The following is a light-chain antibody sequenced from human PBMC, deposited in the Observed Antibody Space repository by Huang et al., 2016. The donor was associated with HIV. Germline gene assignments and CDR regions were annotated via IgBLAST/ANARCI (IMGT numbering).Light chain of an antibody. J-gene: IGKJ4*01. CDR3: QQYNTYPLT. V-gene: IGKV1-5*03. Sequence: DIQMTQSPSTLSASIGDRVTITCRSGQSLSVWLAWYQQKPGKAPKLLIYKASSLESEVPSRFSGSGSGTEFTLTISNLQPDDFATYYCQQYNTYPLTFGGGTKVEIK. CDR2: KAS. CDR1: QSLSVW.